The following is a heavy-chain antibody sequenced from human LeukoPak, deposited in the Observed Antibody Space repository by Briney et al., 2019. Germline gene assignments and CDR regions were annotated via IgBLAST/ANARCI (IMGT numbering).Heavy chain of an antibody. Sequence: GGSLRLSCAASGFTFSSYVMTWVRQAPGKGLEWVAFIRYDGSNKYYADSVKGRFTISRDNSKNTLYLQMNSLRAEDTAVYYCAKVVGDHDYFDYWGQGTLVTVSS. J-gene: IGHJ4*02. D-gene: IGHD2-21*02. CDR1: GFTFSSYV. V-gene: IGHV3-30*02. CDR2: IRYDGSNK. CDR3: AKVVGDHDYFDY.